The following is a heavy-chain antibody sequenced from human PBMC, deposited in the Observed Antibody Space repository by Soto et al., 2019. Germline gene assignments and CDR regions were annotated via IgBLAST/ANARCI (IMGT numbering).Heavy chain of an antibody. V-gene: IGHV5-10-1*01. D-gene: IGHD4-4*01. J-gene: IGHJ5*02. CDR1: GYSFTIYW. Sequence: GESLKISCKGSGYSFTIYWISWVRQMPGKGLEWMGRIDPSDSYTNYSPSFQGHVTISADKSISTAYLQWSSLKASDTAMYYCARHYSNYGWFDPWGQGTLVTVSS. CDR3: ARHYSNYGWFDP. CDR2: IDPSDSYT.